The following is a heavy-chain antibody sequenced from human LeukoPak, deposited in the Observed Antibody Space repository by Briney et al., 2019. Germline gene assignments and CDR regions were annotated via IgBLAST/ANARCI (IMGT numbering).Heavy chain of an antibody. V-gene: IGHV3-11*06. D-gene: IGHD5-18*01. CDR2: ISSSSNYT. Sequence: GGSLRLSCAASGFTFSDYYMSWIRQAPGKGLEWVSYISSSSNYTNYADSVKGRFTISRDNAKNSLYLQMNSLRAEDTAVYYCARVNSFGFDYWGQGTLVTVSS. J-gene: IGHJ4*02. CDR1: GFTFSDYY. CDR3: ARVNSFGFDY.